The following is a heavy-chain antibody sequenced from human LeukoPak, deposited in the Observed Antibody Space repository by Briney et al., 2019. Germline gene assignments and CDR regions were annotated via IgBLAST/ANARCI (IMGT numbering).Heavy chain of an antibody. CDR1: GFTFSSYW. Sequence: GGSLRLSCAASGFTFSSYWMSWVRQAPGKGLEWVANIKQDGSEKYYVDSVKGRFTISRDNAKNSLYLQMNSLRAEDTAVYYCARDRAPKYQLLLRWFGPWGQGTLVTVSS. CDR2: IKQDGSEK. CDR3: ARDRAPKYQLLLRWFGP. V-gene: IGHV3-7*01. J-gene: IGHJ5*02. D-gene: IGHD2-2*01.